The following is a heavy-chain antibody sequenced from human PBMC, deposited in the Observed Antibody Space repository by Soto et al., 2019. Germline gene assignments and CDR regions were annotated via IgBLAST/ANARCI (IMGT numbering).Heavy chain of an antibody. CDR1: GFTFSSYW. CDR2: IKVDGSEK. V-gene: IGHV3-7*01. J-gene: IGHJ4*02. Sequence: EVQLVESGGGLVQPGGSLRLSCAASGFTFSSYWMSWVRQVPGKGLEWVANIKVDGSEKYCVDSVKGRFTISRDNAKNSLYLQMHSLRAEDTAVYYCARGACYFVYWGQGALVTVSS. CDR3: ARGACYFVY.